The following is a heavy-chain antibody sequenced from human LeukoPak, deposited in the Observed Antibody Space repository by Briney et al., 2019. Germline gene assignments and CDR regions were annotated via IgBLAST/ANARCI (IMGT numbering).Heavy chain of an antibody. CDR2: IGGSGGST. J-gene: IGHJ4*02. CDR1: GFTFSSYA. Sequence: GGSLRLSCAASGFTFSSYAMSWVRPAPGKGLEWVSAIGGSGGSTYYADSVKGRFTISRDNSKNTLYLQMNSLRAEDTAVYYCTKVTVTKTYYFDYWGQGTLVTVSS. D-gene: IGHD4-17*01. CDR3: TKVTVTKTYYFDY. V-gene: IGHV3-23*01.